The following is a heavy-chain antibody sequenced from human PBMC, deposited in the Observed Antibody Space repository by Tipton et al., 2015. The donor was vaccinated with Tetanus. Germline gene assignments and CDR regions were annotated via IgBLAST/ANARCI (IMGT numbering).Heavy chain of an antibody. J-gene: IGHJ4*02. D-gene: IGHD6-19*01. Sequence: QSGAEVKKPGASVRISCKASGYTFTNYFMHWVRQAPGQGPEWMGWDSGYSGNTNYAQKLQGRVTMTTDTSTNTAYMELRSLRSDDTAVYFCARLVKQWLVPEDYWGQGTLVTVSS. CDR2: DSGYSGNT. CDR1: GYTFTNYF. CDR3: ARLVKQWLVPEDY. V-gene: IGHV1-18*04.